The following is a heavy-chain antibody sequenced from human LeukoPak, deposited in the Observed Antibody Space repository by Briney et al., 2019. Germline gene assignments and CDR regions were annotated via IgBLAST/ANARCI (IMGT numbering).Heavy chain of an antibody. J-gene: IGHJ3*01. CDR2: ISERGDS. CDR1: GGAISTYS. D-gene: IGHD2-21*01. Sequence: KPSETLSLTCTVSGGAISTYSWSWIRQPPGNVLEWIGYISERGDSNSNPSLKSRVTMPVDTSKNQFSLKLSSVTAADTAVYYCARSKDILLGDSDAFDLWGRGTTVTVSS. V-gene: IGHV4-59*01. CDR3: ARSKDILLGDSDAFDL.